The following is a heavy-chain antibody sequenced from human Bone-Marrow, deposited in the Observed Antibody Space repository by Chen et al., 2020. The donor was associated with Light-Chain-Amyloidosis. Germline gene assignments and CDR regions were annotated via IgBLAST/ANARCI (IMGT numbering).Heavy chain of an antibody. CDR1: GGSVSSTSYY. V-gene: IGHV4-39*01. D-gene: IGHD3-3*01. CDR3: AGHMPWSGNSRLGWFDP. Sequence: QVQLQESGPGLVKPSETLSLTCTVSGGSVSSTSYYWGWIRQPPGTGPEWLATIFYSGSTYYNPSLKIRVTISIDTSKNQLSLKLTSVTAADTALYYCAGHMPWSGNSRLGWFDPWGQGTLVTVSS. J-gene: IGHJ5*02. CDR2: IFYSGST.